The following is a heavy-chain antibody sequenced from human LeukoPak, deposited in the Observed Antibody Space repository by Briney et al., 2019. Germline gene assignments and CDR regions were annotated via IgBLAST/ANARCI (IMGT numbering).Heavy chain of an antibody. V-gene: IGHV1-8*01. J-gene: IGHJ4*02. D-gene: IGHD3-16*02. CDR3: ARGKLSVWGSYRLGNDY. CDR1: GYTFTSYD. Sequence: ASVKVSCKASGYTFTSYDINWVRQATGQGLEWMGWMNPNSGNTGYAQKFQGRVTMTRNTSISTAYMELSSLRSGDTAVYYCARGKLSVWGSYRLGNDYWGQGTLVTVSS. CDR2: MNPNSGNT.